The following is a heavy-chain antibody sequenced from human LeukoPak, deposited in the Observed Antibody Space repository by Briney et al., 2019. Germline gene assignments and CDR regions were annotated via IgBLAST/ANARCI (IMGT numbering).Heavy chain of an antibody. D-gene: IGHD3-22*01. CDR2: ISPSGRNT. Sequence: PGGSLRLSCAASGFTFSSYGMSWVRQAPGKGLELVSAISPSGRNTYYADSVKGRFIISRDNSKNMLYLQMSSLRAEDTAVYYCAKGGSDSSGYYSLYYYYYMDVWGKGTTVTISS. CDR3: AKGGSDSSGYYSLYYYYYMDV. V-gene: IGHV3-23*01. CDR1: GFTFSSYG. J-gene: IGHJ6*03.